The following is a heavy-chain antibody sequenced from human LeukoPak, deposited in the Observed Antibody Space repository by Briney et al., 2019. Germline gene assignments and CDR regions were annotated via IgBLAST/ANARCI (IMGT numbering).Heavy chain of an antibody. CDR1: GYTFTSYG. V-gene: IGHV1-18*01. CDR2: ISAYNGNT. CDR3: ARQMYYDYFWGSYRKIEFDY. D-gene: IGHD3-16*02. Sequence: GASVKVSCKASGYTFTSYGISWVRQAPGQGLEWMGWISAYNGNTNYAQKLQGRVTMTTDTSTSTAYMELRSLRSDDTAVYYCARQMYYDYFWGSYRKIEFDYWGQGTLVTVSA. J-gene: IGHJ4*02.